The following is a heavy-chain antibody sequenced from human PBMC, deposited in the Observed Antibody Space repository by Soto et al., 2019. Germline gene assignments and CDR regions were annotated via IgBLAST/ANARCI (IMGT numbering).Heavy chain of an antibody. J-gene: IGHJ4*02. CDR1: GYTFAAFF. CDR3: TRDPDYGDYWGYFFDY. Sequence: VASVKVSCKTSGYTFAAFFIHWIRQAPGQGLEWMGWINPTSGATVSAQKFQDRVTMTRDTSISTAYMELRGLKSDDTAVYYCTRDPDYGDYWGYFFDYWGQGTPVTVSS. CDR2: INPTSGAT. V-gene: IGHV1-2*02. D-gene: IGHD4-17*01.